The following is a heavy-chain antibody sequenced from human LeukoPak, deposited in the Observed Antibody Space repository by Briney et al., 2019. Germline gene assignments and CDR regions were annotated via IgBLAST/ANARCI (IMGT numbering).Heavy chain of an antibody. CDR2: INHSGST. V-gene: IGHV4-34*01. CDR1: GGSFSGYY. J-gene: IGHJ3*02. CDR3: ARELGYYDFWSGADDAFDI. D-gene: IGHD3-3*01. Sequence: SETLSLTCAVYGGSFSGYYWSWIRQPPGKGLEWIGEINHSGSTNYNPSLKSRVTISVDTSENQSSLKLSSVTAADTAVYYCARELGYYDFWSGADDAFDIWGQGTMVTVSS.